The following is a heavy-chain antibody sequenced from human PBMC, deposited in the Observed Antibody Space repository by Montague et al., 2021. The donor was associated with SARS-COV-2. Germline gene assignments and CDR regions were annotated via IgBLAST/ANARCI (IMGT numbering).Heavy chain of an antibody. J-gene: IGHJ4*02. CDR2: IYYSGST. CDR3: ARHHHLEHFDY. V-gene: IGHV4-39*01. CDR1: GGSISSSSYY. D-gene: IGHD1-1*01. Sequence: SETLSLTCTVSGGSISSSSYYWGWIRQPPGKGLEWIVCIYYSGSTHYNPSLKSRVTISVDTSKNQLSLKLISVTAADTAVYYCARHHHLEHFDYWGQGTLVTVSS.